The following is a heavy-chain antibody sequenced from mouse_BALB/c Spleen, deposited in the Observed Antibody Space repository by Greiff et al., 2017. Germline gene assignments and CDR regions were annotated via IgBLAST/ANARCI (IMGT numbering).Heavy chain of an antibody. CDR2: IWWDDDK. J-gene: IGHJ2*01. Sequence: QVQLKESGPGILKPSQTLSLTCSFSGFSLSTSGMGVGRMRPPSGLGLEWLAHIWWDDDKSYNPSLKSQLTISTDTTRNRIFLMITSVVTAETATNYCGRSTTVVAHFDYWGQGTTLTVSS. CDR3: GRSTTVVAHFDY. V-gene: IGHV8-8*01. CDR1: GFSLSTSGMG. D-gene: IGHD1-1*01.